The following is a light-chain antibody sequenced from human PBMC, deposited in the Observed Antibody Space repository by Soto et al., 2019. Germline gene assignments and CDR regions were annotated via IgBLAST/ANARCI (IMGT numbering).Light chain of an antibody. CDR2: DAS. J-gene: IGKJ3*01. V-gene: IGKV3-11*01. CDR1: QTVSSY. CDR3: QQRTNWPPFT. Sequence: EIVLTQSPATLSLSPGERATLSCRASQTVSSYLAWYQQKPGQAPRLLIYDASSRATGIPARFSGSGSGTDVTLTSSSLEPEDFAVYYCQQRTNWPPFTFGPGTKVDIK.